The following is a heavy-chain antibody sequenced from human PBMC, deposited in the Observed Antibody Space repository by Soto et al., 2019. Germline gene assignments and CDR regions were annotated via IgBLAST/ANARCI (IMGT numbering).Heavy chain of an antibody. CDR2: IYSGGST. J-gene: IGHJ6*02. CDR3: ARDPLNYYYDSSGYSYGMDV. Sequence: GGSLRLSSAASGFTVSSNYISWVRQAPGKGLEWGSVIYSGGSTYYADSVKGRFTISRDNSKNTLYLQMNSLRAEDTAVYYCARDPLNYYYDSSGYSYGMDVWGQGTTVTVSS. V-gene: IGHV3-53*01. D-gene: IGHD3-22*01. CDR1: GFTVSSNY.